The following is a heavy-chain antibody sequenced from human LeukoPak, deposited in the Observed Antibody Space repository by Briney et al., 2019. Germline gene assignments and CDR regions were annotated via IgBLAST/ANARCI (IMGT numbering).Heavy chain of an antibody. Sequence: ASVKVSCKASGYTFTGYYMHWVRQAPGQGLEWMGRINPNSGGTNYAQKFQGRVTMTRDTSISTAYMELSRLRSDDTAVYYCARSNGRYYYGSGSYYAGQNWGQGTLVTVSS. D-gene: IGHD3-10*01. CDR2: INPNSGGT. J-gene: IGHJ4*02. V-gene: IGHV1-2*06. CDR3: ARSNGRYYYGSGSYYAGQN. CDR1: GYTFTGYY.